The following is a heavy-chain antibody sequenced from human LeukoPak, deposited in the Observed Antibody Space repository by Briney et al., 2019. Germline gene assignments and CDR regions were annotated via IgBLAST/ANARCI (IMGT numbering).Heavy chain of an antibody. CDR2: IRSNSDGGTI. Sequence: PGGSLRLSCAASGFSFSDAWMNWVRQAPGKGLEWVGRIRSNSDGGTIDYAAPVKGRFTLSRDDSKTTLYLQMNSLQTEDTAVYYCATDFYDSTWGQGTLVAVSS. V-gene: IGHV3-15*07. D-gene: IGHD3-22*01. J-gene: IGHJ5*02. CDR1: GFSFSDAW. CDR3: ATDFYDST.